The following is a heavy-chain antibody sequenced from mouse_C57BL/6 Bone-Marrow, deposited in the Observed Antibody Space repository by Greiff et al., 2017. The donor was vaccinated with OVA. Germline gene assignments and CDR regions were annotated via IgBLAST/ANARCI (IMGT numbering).Heavy chain of an antibody. D-gene: IGHD1-1*01. CDR1: GFTFSDAW. Sequence: EVQLQQSGGGLVQPGGSMKLSCAASGFTFSDAWMDWVRQSPEKGLEWVAEIRNKANNHATYYAESVKGRFTISRDDSKSSVYLQMNSLRAEDTGIYYCTRYYYGSSWYYFDYWGQGTTLTVSS. V-gene: IGHV6-6*01. CDR2: IRNKANNHAT. J-gene: IGHJ2*01. CDR3: TRYYYGSSWYYFDY.